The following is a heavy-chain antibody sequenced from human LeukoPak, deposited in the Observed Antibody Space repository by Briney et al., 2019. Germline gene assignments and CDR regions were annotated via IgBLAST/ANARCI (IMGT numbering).Heavy chain of an antibody. J-gene: IGHJ4*02. V-gene: IGHV1-69*04. Sequence: ASVKVSCKASGYTFTSYGISWVRQAPGQGLEWMGRIIPILGIANYAQKFQGRVTITADKSTSTAYMELSSLRSEDTAVYYCSVGESGYPDYWGQGTLVTVSS. CDR3: SVGESGYPDY. D-gene: IGHD3-3*01. CDR2: IIPILGIA. CDR1: GYTFTSYG.